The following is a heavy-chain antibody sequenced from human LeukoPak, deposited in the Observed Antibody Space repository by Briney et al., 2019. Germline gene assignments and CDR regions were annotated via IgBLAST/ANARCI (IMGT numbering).Heavy chain of an antibody. CDR3: ARGGTTPYYFDD. Sequence: PSETLSLTCTVSGGSITSYYWSWIRQPAGKGLEWIGRIYSNENTNYNPSLKSRVTMSVDTSKNQFSLKLGSVTAADTAVYYCARGGTTPYYFDDWGQGTLVTVSS. V-gene: IGHV4-4*07. J-gene: IGHJ4*02. CDR2: IYSNENT. CDR1: GGSITSYY. D-gene: IGHD2-15*01.